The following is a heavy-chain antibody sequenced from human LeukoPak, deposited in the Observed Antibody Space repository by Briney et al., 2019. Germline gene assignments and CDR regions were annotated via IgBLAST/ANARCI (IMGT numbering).Heavy chain of an antibody. J-gene: IGHJ4*02. V-gene: IGHV3-23*01. CDR1: GFTFNSYA. CDR2: ITNSGGST. Sequence: GGSLRLSCAASGFTFNSYAMSWVRQAPGKGLEWVSTITNSGGSTYYADSVEGRFTISRDNSKNTLYLQMNSLRAEDTAIYYCAKLAVTTFHYFDYWGQGTLVTVSS. D-gene: IGHD4-17*01. CDR3: AKLAVTTFHYFDY.